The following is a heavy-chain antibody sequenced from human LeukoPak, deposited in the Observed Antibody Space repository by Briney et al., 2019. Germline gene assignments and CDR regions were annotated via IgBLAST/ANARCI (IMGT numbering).Heavy chain of an antibody. D-gene: IGHD2-15*01. CDR3: ARGHPGLPSARRLFDLNLRAFDY. Sequence: SETLSLTCAVYGGSFSGYYWSWIRQPPGKGLEWIGEINHSGSTNYNPSLKSRVTISVDTSKNQFSLKLSSVTAADTAVYYCARGHPGLPSARRLFDLNLRAFDYCGQGTLVTVSS. CDR2: INHSGST. CDR1: GGSFSGYY. J-gene: IGHJ4*02. V-gene: IGHV4-34*01.